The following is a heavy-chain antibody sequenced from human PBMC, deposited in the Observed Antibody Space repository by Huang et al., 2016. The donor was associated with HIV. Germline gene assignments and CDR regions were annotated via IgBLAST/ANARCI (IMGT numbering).Heavy chain of an antibody. CDR3: AGGDYDSSGYYQGYLYYMDV. Sequence: EVQLVETGGGLIQPGGSLRLSCAASGFTVTTSHISWVRQAPGKGLEWISLIYSGSNTNNADSVNGRFIISRDNSKNTVYLQMNSLRAEDTAVYYCAGGDYDSSGYYQGYLYYMDVWGKGTTVTVSS. D-gene: IGHD3-22*01. CDR2: IYSGSNT. V-gene: IGHV3-53*02. J-gene: IGHJ6*03. CDR1: GFTVTTSH.